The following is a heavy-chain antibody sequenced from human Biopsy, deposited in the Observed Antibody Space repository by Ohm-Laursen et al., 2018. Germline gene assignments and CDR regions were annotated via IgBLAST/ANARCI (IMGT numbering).Heavy chain of an antibody. Sequence: SVKVSCNASGYSFSNYGISWVRQAPGQGLEWMGWISDYSGKTNYAQKFQGRVTMTTVTSTTTAYMELRSLRSDDTAVYYCVAYPSSGFFENNDDFAMDVWGQGTTVIVSS. J-gene: IGHJ6*02. D-gene: IGHD6-19*01. CDR1: GYSFSNYG. CDR3: VAYPSSGFFENNDDFAMDV. V-gene: IGHV1-18*01. CDR2: ISDYSGKT.